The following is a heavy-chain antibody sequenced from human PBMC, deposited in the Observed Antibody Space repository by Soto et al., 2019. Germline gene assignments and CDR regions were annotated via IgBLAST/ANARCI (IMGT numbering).Heavy chain of an antibody. CDR3: AKDIVVVVAARRERWFDP. CDR2: ISGSGGST. V-gene: IGHV3-23*01. D-gene: IGHD2-15*01. Sequence: GGSLRLSCAASGFTFSSYAMSWVRQAPGKGLEWVSAISGSGGSTYYADSVKGRFTISRDNSKNTLYLQMNSLRAEDTAVYYCAKDIVVVVAARRERWFDPWGQGTLVTVS. CDR1: GFTFSSYA. J-gene: IGHJ5*02.